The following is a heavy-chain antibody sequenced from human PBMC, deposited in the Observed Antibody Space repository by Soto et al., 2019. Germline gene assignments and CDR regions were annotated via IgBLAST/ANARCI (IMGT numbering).Heavy chain of an antibody. V-gene: IGHV4-34*01. J-gene: IGHJ4*02. CDR2: ISESGST. D-gene: IGHD1-1*01. Sequence: QVQLQQWGAGLVKPSETLSLSCAVYGQSFSGHSWAWIRQPPGKGLEWIGEISESGSTYYNPSLKSRVTISTDTSKNQFSPKLSSVTAADTAAYFCARGSGIVALPGELEDVNYDFWGQGTLVNVSS. CDR3: ARGSGIVALPGELEDVNYDF. CDR1: GQSFSGHS.